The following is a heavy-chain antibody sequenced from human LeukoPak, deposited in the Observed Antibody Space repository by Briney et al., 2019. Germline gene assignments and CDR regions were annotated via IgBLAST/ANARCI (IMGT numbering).Heavy chain of an antibody. Sequence: ASEKVSRKDSGYTFTNYDMNRVRQAPAQPLEWMGWMNHNSGNAGYAQKFQGRVTMTRNTSISTAYMELSSLRSDDTAVYYCARGRGAADNWFDPWGQGTLVTVSS. CDR1: GYTFTNYD. J-gene: IGHJ5*02. CDR3: ARGRGAADNWFDP. D-gene: IGHD6-13*01. CDR2: MNHNSGNA. V-gene: IGHV1-8*01.